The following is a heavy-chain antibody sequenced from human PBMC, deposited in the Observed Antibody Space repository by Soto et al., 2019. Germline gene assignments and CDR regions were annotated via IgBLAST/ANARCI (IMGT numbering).Heavy chain of an antibody. CDR3: ARESMGGREGNWFDP. D-gene: IGHD1-26*01. Sequence: RASVKVSGKASGGTFSSYAISWVRQAPGQGLEWMGGIIPIFGTANYAQKFQGRVTITADESTSTAYMELSSLRSEDTAVYYCARESMGGREGNWFDPWGQGTLVTVSS. V-gene: IGHV1-69*13. CDR1: GGTFSSYA. CDR2: IIPIFGTA. J-gene: IGHJ5*02.